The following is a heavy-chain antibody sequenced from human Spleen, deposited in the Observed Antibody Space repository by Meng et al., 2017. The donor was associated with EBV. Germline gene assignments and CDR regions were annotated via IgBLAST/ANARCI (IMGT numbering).Heavy chain of an antibody. CDR2: LIPMVGAP. CDR3: ASESGRGFTPDY. D-gene: IGHD3-10*01. Sequence: QWQLLQSGAEGKKPGSSVKVSCRTSGGTFRSDAVSWVRQAPGQGLEWMGGLIPMVGAPHYAQKFQGRVTIIADESTSTHSMELNSLRSEDTAMYYCASESGRGFTPDYWGQGTLVTVSS. J-gene: IGHJ4*02. V-gene: IGHV1-69*01. CDR1: GGTFRSDA.